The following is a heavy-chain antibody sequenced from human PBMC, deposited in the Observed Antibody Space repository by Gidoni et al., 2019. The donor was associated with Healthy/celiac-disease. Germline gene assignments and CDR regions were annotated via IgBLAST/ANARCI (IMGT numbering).Heavy chain of an antibody. Sequence: QLQLHESGPGLVTPSDTLSLPCTVSSGSLSSSSYYWGWIRQPPGKGLEWIGSIYYSGSTYYNPSLKSRVTISVDTSKNQFSLKLSSVTAADTAVYYCARHMRGAAAVDYWGQGTLVTVSS. V-gene: IGHV4-39*01. CDR1: SGSLSSSSYY. D-gene: IGHD6-13*01. CDR3: ARHMRGAAAVDY. CDR2: IYYSGST. J-gene: IGHJ4*02.